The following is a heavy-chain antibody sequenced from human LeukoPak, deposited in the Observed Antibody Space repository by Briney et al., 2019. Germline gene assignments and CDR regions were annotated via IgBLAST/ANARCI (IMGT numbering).Heavy chain of an antibody. CDR2: INHSGST. CDR1: GGSFSEYY. CDR3: ARGEPRPNQLQGNWFDP. V-gene: IGHV4-34*01. Sequence: SETLSLTCAVYGGSFSEYYWSWIRQPPGKGLEWIGEINHSGSTNYNPSLKSRVAMSVDTSKNQFSLKLSSVTAADTAVYYCARGEPRPNQLQGNWFDPWGQGTLVTVSS. J-gene: IGHJ5*02. D-gene: IGHD2-2*01.